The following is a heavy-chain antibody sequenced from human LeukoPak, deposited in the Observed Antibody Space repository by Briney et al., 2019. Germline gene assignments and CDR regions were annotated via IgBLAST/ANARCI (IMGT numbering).Heavy chain of an antibody. CDR2: IYYSGST. CDR3: ARDNAGYYDTPRHYYYGMDV. Sequence: SQTLSLTCTVSGGSISSGGYYWSWIRQYPGKGLEWIGYIYYSGSTNYNPSLKSRVTMSVDTSKNQFSLKLSSVTAADTAVYYCARDNAGYYDTPRHYYYGMDVWGQGTTVTVSS. V-gene: IGHV4-31*03. D-gene: IGHD3-22*01. CDR1: GGSISSGGYY. J-gene: IGHJ6*02.